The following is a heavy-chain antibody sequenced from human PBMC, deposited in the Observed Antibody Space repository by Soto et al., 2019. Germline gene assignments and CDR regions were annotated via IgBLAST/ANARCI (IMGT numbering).Heavy chain of an antibody. CDR2: IIPIFGTA. CDR1: GGTFSSYA. Sequence: QVQLVQSGAEVKKPGSSVKVSCKASGGTFSSYAISWVRQAPGQGLEWMGGIIPIFGTANYAQKFQGRVTITADESTRTAYMELSSLRSEDTAVYYCARAQDTAMVNYYYYGMDVWGQGTTVTVSS. D-gene: IGHD5-18*01. V-gene: IGHV1-69*01. J-gene: IGHJ6*02. CDR3: ARAQDTAMVNYYYYGMDV.